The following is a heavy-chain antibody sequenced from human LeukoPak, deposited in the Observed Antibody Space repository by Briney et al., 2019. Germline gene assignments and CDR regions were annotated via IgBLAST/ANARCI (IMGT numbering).Heavy chain of an antibody. J-gene: IGHJ4*02. Sequence: PGWSLRLSCAASGFTLSSNHMSWLRPAPGKGLDGVSVIYYGGCTYYADSVKGRFTISRDNSKNTLYLQMNSLRAEDTAVYYCAGPRIAAAGWTDCWGQGTLVTVSS. CDR2: IYYGGCT. D-gene: IGHD6-13*01. CDR1: GFTLSSNH. V-gene: IGHV3-66*04. CDR3: AGPRIAAAGWTDC.